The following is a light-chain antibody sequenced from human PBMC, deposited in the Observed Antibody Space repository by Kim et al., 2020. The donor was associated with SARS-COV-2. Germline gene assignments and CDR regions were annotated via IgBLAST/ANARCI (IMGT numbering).Light chain of an antibody. CDR2: DVS. CDR3: SSYTSSSTWV. Sequence: GQSITIPCTGTSSDVGGYNYVSWYQQHPGKAPNLMIYDVSKRPSGVSNRFSGSKSGNTASLTISGLQAEDEADYYCSSYTSSSTWVFGRGTQLTVL. V-gene: IGLV2-14*04. J-gene: IGLJ3*02. CDR1: SSDVGGYNY.